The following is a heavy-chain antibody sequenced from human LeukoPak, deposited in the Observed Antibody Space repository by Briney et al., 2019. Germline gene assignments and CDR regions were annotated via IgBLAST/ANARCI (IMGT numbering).Heavy chain of an antibody. Sequence: GSLRLSCAASGFIFTNYFMSWVRQAPGKGLEWVASIKHDGSEKYYVDSVRGRFTISRDNAQNSMYLQMNSLRVEDTAVYYCTSWGDTTAEYFQRWGQGTLVTVSS. CDR3: TSWGDTTAEYFQR. CDR1: GFIFTNYF. D-gene: IGHD2-21*02. J-gene: IGHJ1*01. CDR2: IKHDGSEK. V-gene: IGHV3-7*01.